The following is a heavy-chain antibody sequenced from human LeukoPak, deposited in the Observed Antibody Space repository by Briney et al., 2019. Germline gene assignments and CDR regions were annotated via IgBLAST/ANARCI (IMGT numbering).Heavy chain of an antibody. CDR3: AKVTTVGVGYYYYMDV. J-gene: IGHJ6*03. V-gene: IGHV3-53*01. D-gene: IGHD4-11*01. CDR1: GFIVSSNY. Sequence: GGSLRLSCAASGFIVSSNYMNWVRQAPGKGLEWVSVIYYGGSTYYADSVKGRFTISRDNSKNTLYLQMNSLRAEDTAVYYCAKVTTVGVGYYYYMDVWGKGTTVTVSS. CDR2: IYYGGST.